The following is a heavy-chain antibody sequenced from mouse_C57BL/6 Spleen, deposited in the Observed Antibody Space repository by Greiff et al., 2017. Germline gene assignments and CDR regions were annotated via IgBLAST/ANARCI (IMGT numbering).Heavy chain of an antibody. CDR1: GFTFSSYA. V-gene: IGHV5-4*01. J-gene: IGHJ2*01. Sequence: DVMLVESGGGLVKPGGSLKLSCAASGFTFSSYAMSWVRQTPEKRLEWVATISDGGSYTYYPDNVKGRFTISRDNAKNNLYLQMSHLKSEDTAMYYCARENYYGNYYFDYWGQGTTLTGSS. D-gene: IGHD2-1*01. CDR2: ISDGGSYT. CDR3: ARENYYGNYYFDY.